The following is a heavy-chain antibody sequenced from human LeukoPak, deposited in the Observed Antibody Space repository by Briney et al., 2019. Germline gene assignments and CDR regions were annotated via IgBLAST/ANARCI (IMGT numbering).Heavy chain of an antibody. CDR1: GFTFSSYA. CDR2: IIGSRDST. D-gene: IGHD1-26*01. V-gene: IGHV3-23*01. Sequence: GGSLRLSCAASGFTFSSYAMTWVRQAPGKGLEWVAGIIGSRDSTYYADSVKGRFTISRDNSKNTLYLQMNSLRAEDTAVYYCAKGSYVVDYWGQGTLVTVSS. J-gene: IGHJ4*02. CDR3: AKGSYVVDY.